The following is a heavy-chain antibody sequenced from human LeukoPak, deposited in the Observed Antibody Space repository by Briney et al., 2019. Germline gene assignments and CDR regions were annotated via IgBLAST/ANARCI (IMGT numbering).Heavy chain of an antibody. D-gene: IGHD3-10*01. Sequence: GASVKVSCKASGYTFTSYGISWVRQAPGQGLEWMGWISAYNGNTNYAQKLQGRVTMTTDTSTSTAYMELRSLRSDDTAVYYCARDTGFYGSGSYFWFDPWGQGTLVTVSS. CDR3: ARDTGFYGSGSYFWFDP. CDR1: GYTFTSYG. J-gene: IGHJ5*02. CDR2: ISAYNGNT. V-gene: IGHV1-18*01.